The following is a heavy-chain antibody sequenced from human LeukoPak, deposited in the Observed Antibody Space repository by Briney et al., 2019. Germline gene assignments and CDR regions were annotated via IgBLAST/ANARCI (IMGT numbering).Heavy chain of an antibody. D-gene: IGHD6-19*01. CDR2: LSGSGGNT. V-gene: IGHV3-23*01. CDR1: GFTFSNYA. Sequence: GGSLRLSCEASGFTFSNYAMNWVRQAPGKGLEWVSGLSGSGGNTYSADSVKGRFTVSRDNAKRSLYLQMNSLRADDTAVYYCARDKLLVYYDYWGQGTLVTVSS. CDR3: ARDKLLVYYDY. J-gene: IGHJ4*02.